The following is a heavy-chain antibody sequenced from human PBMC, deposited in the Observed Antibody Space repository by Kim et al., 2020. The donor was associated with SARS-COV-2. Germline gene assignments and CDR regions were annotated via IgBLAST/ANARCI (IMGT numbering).Heavy chain of an antibody. J-gene: IGHJ4*02. CDR1: GFSLDDDS. V-gene: IGHV3-9*01. D-gene: IGHD3-10*01. Sequence: GGSLRLFCAVSGFSLDDDSIHWVRQAPGKGLEWVSGISWGSGRTGLADSVRGRFSISRDIAKNSLYLQMNSLRAEDTALYYCTKKGVTGYYFDYWGQGT. CDR3: TKKGVTGYYFDY. CDR2: ISWGSGRT.